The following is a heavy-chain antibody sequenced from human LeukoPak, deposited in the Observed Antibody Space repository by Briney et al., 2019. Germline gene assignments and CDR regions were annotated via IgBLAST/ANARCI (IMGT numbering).Heavy chain of an antibody. V-gene: IGHV3-74*01. J-gene: IGHJ3*02. CDR2: INSDGSST. Sequence: PGGSLRLSCADSGFTFSSYAMSWVRQAPGKGLVWVSPINSDGSSTSYADSVKGRFTISRDNAKVTLSLQMNSLRAEDTAVYYCARVGGSNAFDIWGQGTMVIVSS. CDR3: ARVGGSNAFDI. D-gene: IGHD1-26*01. CDR1: GFTFSSYA.